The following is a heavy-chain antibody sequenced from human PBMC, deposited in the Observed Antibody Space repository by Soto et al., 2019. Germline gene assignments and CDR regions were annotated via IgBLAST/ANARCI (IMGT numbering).Heavy chain of an antibody. CDR3: ARPRGKSDWLDP. Sequence: PSETLSLTCTVSGGSISSSSYYWGWIRQPPGKGLEWIGSIYYSGSTYYNPSLKSRVTISVDTSKNQFSLKLSSVTAADTAVYYCARPRGKSDWLDPWGQGTLVTVSS. V-gene: IGHV4-39*01. CDR2: IYYSGST. J-gene: IGHJ5*02. CDR1: GGSISSSSYY.